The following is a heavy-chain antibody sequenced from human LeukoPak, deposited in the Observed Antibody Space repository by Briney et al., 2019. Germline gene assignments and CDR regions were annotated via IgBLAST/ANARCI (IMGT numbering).Heavy chain of an antibody. V-gene: IGHV3-21*01. CDR1: GFTFSNYS. D-gene: IGHD3-16*01. J-gene: IGHJ6*04. CDR2: ISWRSSYK. CDR3: ARDEFGMDG. Sequence: GGSLRLSCAASGFTFSNYSMNWVRQAPGKGLEWVSSISWRSSYKYYADSVKGRFTISRDNAKNSLDLQRNSLRDEDTAVYYCARDEFGMDGWGNRTTVTVTS.